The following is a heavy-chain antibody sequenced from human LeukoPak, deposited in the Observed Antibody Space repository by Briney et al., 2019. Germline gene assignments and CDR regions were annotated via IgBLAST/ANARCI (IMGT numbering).Heavy chain of an antibody. J-gene: IGHJ6*03. CDR3: ARNTLNGYSYGYPMEDYYYYYMDV. Sequence: SVKVSCKASGGTFRSYAISWVRQAPGQGLEWMGRIIPIFGTANYAQKFQGRVTITTDESTSTAYMELSSLRSEDTAVYYCARNTLNGYSYGYPMEDYYYYYMDVWGKGTTVTVSS. D-gene: IGHD5-18*01. CDR1: GGTFRSYA. V-gene: IGHV1-69*05. CDR2: IIPIFGTA.